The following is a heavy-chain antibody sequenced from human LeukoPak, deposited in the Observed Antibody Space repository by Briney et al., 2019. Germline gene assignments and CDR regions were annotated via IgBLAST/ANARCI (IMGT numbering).Heavy chain of an antibody. CDR2: INLNSGGT. CDR3: APTDVDYFDY. Sequence: ASVKVSCKASGYTFTGYPMHWVRQAPGQGLEWMGWINLNSGGTKYAQQFQGRVTMTRDTSISTAYMELSRLRSDDTAVCYCAPTDVDYFDYWGQGTLVTVSS. J-gene: IGHJ4*02. CDR1: GYTFTGYP. V-gene: IGHV1-2*02.